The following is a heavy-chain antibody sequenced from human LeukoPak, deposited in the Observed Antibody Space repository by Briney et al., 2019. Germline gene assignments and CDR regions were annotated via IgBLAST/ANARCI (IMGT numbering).Heavy chain of an antibody. Sequence: TGGSLRLSCAASGFTFSSYGMHWVRQAPGKGLEWVAVISYDGSNKYYADSVKGRFTISRDNSKNTLYLQMNSLRAEDTAVYYCAEVGRSGWPDFDYWGQGTLVTVSS. CDR1: GFTFSSYG. CDR2: ISYDGSNK. CDR3: AEVGRSGWPDFDY. D-gene: IGHD6-19*01. V-gene: IGHV3-30*18. J-gene: IGHJ4*02.